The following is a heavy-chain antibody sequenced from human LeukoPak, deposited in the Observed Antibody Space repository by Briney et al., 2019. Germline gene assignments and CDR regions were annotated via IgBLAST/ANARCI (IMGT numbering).Heavy chain of an antibody. D-gene: IGHD2-15*01. CDR2: IFSDDTT. CDR3: ARDPRVDHSGMDV. CDR1: GSTVSSNY. Sequence: QAGGSLRLSCSASGSTVSSNYMNWVRQGPGKGLEWISTIFSDDTTYYADSVKGRFIISRDNFKNTLYLQMSSLRVEDTAVYYCARDPRVDHSGMDVWGQGTTVTVSS. J-gene: IGHJ6*02. V-gene: IGHV3-66*01.